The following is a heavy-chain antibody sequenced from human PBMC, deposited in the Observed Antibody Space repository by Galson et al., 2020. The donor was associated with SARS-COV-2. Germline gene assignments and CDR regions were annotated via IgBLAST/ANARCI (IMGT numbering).Heavy chain of an antibody. J-gene: IGHJ6*02. CDR2: ISYDGSNK. V-gene: IGHV3-30*18. D-gene: IGHD6-13*01. Sequence: TGGSLRLSCAASGFTFSSYGMHWVRQAPGKGLEWVAVISYDGSNKYYADSVRGRFTISRDNSKNTLYLQMNSLRAEDTAVYYCAKGPAGYSSSWYRGYYYDGMDVWGQGTTVTVSS. CDR1: GFTFSSYG. CDR3: AKGPAGYSSSWYRGYYYDGMDV.